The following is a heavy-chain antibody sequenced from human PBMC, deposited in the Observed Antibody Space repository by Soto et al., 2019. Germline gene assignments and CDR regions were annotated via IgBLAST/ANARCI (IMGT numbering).Heavy chain of an antibody. CDR1: GFTFSHYG. V-gene: IGHV3-30*03. D-gene: IGHD1-26*01. CDR3: ASYSGKYQGPIDY. J-gene: IGHJ4*02. Sequence: QVQLVESGGGVVQPGRSLRLSCAASGFTFSHYGIHWVRQAPGKGLEWLAVISYDGSNKHYADSVKGRFTVSRDNSKKTLYLQMNSLRAEDTAVYFCASYSGKYQGPIDYWGQGTLVTVSS. CDR2: ISYDGSNK.